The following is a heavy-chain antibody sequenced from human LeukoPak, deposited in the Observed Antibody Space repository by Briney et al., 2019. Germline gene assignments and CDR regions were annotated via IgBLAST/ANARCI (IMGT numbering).Heavy chain of an antibody. CDR2: IYTSGST. CDR1: GGSISSYY. Sequence: PSETLSLTCTVSGGSISSYYWSWIRQPAGKGLEWIGRIYTSGSTNYNPSLKSRVTISVDTSKNQFSLKLSSVTAADTAVYYCAREAGSGYYYGYYYMDVWGKGTTVTISS. D-gene: IGHD3-22*01. CDR3: AREAGSGYYYGYYYMDV. V-gene: IGHV4-4*07. J-gene: IGHJ6*03.